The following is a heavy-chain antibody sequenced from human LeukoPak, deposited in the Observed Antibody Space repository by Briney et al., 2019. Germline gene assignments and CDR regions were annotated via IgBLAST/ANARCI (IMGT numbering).Heavy chain of an antibody. V-gene: IGHV4-34*01. J-gene: IGHJ6*03. CDR3: ARGRYCSSTSCYAYYYYYMDV. Sequence: PSETLSLTCAVYGGSFSGYYWSWIRQPPGKGLEWIGEINHSGSTNYNPSLKSRVTISVDTSKNQFSLKLSSVTAAGTAVYYCARGRYCSSTSCYAYYYYYMDVWGKGTTVTVSS. CDR2: INHSGST. D-gene: IGHD2-2*01. CDR1: GGSFSGYY.